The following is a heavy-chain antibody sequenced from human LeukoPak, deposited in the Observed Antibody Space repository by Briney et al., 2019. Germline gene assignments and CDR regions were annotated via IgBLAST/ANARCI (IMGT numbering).Heavy chain of an antibody. J-gene: IGHJ6*02. CDR3: ARDDLRTYDGMDV. V-gene: IGHV3-21*01. CDR1: GFTFRSYN. Sequence: GGSLRLSCAASGFTFRSYNMNWVRQAPGKGLEWVSSILSSGTYIYYAESLKGRFTISRDNAKDSVYLQMNKLRAEDTAVYYCARDDLRTYDGMDVWGHGTTVTVSS. CDR2: ILSSGTYI. D-gene: IGHD1-1*01.